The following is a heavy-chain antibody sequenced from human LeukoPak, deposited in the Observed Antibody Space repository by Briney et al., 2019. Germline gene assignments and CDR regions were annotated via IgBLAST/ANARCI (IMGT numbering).Heavy chain of an antibody. CDR1: GYTLSSYY. CDR2: INTSGGST. CDR3: ARAKGFDY. V-gene: IGHV1-46*01. J-gene: IGHJ4*02. Sequence: ASVKVSCKASGYTLSSYYMQRVRQAPGQGLEWMGIINTSGGSTSYAQKFQGRVTMTRDTSTSTVYMELSSLRSEDTAVYYCARAKGFDYWGQGTLVTVSS.